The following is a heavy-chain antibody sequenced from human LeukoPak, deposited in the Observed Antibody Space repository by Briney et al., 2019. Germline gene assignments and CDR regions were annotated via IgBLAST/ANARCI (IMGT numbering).Heavy chain of an antibody. V-gene: IGHV4-59*08. D-gene: IGHD2-15*01. CDR2: ISYSGNT. Sequence: SETLSLTCAVSGGSINSYYWSWIRQPPGKGLEWIGYISYSGNTNYNPSLESRVAISVDSSKNQFSLILNSLTAADSAVYYCARQGSWYSPLGLWGQGALVTVSS. CDR3: ARQGSWYSPLGL. CDR1: GGSINSYY. J-gene: IGHJ4*02.